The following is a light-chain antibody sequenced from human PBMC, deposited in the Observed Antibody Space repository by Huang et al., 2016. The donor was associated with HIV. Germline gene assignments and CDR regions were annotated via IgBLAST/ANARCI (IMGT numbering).Light chain of an antibody. CDR3: LQYYITPPWT. CDR1: QGISKS. J-gene: IGKJ1*01. Sequence: DIQMTQSPSSLSASVGDRVTITCRASQGISKSLAWYQQKPGKAPKFLLYSASSLETGVPSMFSGSGSWTDFTLTISSLQPEDFATYYCLQYYITPPWTFGQGTKVEIK. CDR2: SAS. V-gene: IGKV1-NL1*01.